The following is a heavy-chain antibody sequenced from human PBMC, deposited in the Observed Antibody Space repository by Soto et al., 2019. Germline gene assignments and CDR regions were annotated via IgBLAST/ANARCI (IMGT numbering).Heavy chain of an antibody. CDR1: GGSISSYY. J-gene: IGHJ5*02. Sequence: QVQVQESGPGLVKPSETLSLICTVSGGSISSYYWSWIWQPPGKGLEWIGYIYNSGTTSYSPSLKSRATMAVDKTKIQISLNLNSVTPADTAVYYCARFGRYDLLTGYSWRGSDPWGQRTLVIVSS. V-gene: IGHV4-59*01. CDR2: IYNSGTT. D-gene: IGHD3-9*01. CDR3: ARFGRYDLLTGYSWRGSDP.